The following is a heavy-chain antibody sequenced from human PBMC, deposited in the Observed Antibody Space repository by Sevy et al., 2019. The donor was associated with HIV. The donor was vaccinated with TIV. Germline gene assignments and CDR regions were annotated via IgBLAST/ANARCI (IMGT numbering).Heavy chain of an antibody. Sequence: GGSLRLSCAASAFTVSSNYMSWVRQAPGKGLEWVSVIYSGGSTYYADSVKGRFTISRDNSKNTLYLQMNSLRAEDTAVYYCARADYDFWSGYYTGPFGAFDIWGQGTMVTVSS. CDR3: ARADYDFWSGYYTGPFGAFDI. CDR2: IYSGGST. J-gene: IGHJ3*02. CDR1: AFTVSSNY. D-gene: IGHD3-3*01. V-gene: IGHV3-53*01.